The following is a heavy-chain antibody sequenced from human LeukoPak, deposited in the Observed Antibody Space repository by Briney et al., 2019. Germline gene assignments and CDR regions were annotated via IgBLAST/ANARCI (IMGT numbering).Heavy chain of an antibody. V-gene: IGHV4-59*08. Sequence: SETLSLTCTVSGGSISSYYWSWIRQPPGKGLEWIGYIYYSGSTNYNPSLKSRVTISVDTSKNQSSLELSSVTAADTAVYYCARHGRHYDFWSGYRGSEGMDVWGQGTTVTVSS. CDR1: GGSISSYY. CDR3: ARHGRHYDFWSGYRGSEGMDV. D-gene: IGHD3-3*01. CDR2: IYYSGST. J-gene: IGHJ6*02.